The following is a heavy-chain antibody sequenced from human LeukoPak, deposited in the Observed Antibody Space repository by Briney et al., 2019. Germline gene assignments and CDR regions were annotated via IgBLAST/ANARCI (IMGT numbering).Heavy chain of an antibody. Sequence: PGGSLGLSCAASGFPFTVYPTHWVRQAPGKGLEWVSVSSSDETYKFYADSVRGRFTISRDNSKNRLHLQMSDLRAEDTAVYFCARSVSGVWLFDYWGRGTLVTVSS. V-gene: IGHV3-30-3*01. D-gene: IGHD5/OR15-5a*01. CDR1: GFPFTVYP. CDR2: SSSDETYK. CDR3: ARSVSGVWLFDY. J-gene: IGHJ4*02.